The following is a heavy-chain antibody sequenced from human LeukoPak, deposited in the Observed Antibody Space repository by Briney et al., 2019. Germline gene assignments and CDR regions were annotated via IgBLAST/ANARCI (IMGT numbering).Heavy chain of an antibody. CDR2: IYPGDSDT. D-gene: IGHD2-2*01. CDR3: ARGWDPAHCTRTNCYGLDWFRPSPLDY. CDR1: GYHPSSYW. V-gene: IGHV5-51*01. Sequence: GESLQISCKGSGYHPSSYWIGWVRQKPGKGLEWMGIIYPGDSDTRYSPSFQGQVTISADKSINTTYLQWSSLKAADTGIYYCARGWDPAHCTRTNCYGLDWFRPSPLDYWGQGTLVTVSS. J-gene: IGHJ4*02.